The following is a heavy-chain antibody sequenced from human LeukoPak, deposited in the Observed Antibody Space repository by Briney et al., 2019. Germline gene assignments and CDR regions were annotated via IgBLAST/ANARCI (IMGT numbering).Heavy chain of an antibody. Sequence: SETLSLTCSVSGGSISSGDYYWSWIRQPPGKGLEWLGYIYYSGSTYYNPSLKSRVTLSVDTSKNQCSLKLRSVTAADTAVYYCARESGYDSAGTYNWFDPWGQGTLVTVSS. J-gene: IGHJ5*02. V-gene: IGHV4-30-4*01. CDR3: ARESGYDSAGTYNWFDP. CDR2: IYYSGST. CDR1: GGSISSGDYY. D-gene: IGHD5-12*01.